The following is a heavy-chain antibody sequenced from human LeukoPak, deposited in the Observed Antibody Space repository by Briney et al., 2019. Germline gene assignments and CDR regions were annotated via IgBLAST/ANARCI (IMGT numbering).Heavy chain of an antibody. CDR3: ARGLNDSWTGENY. CDR1: DGSFSGYY. J-gene: IGHJ4*02. D-gene: IGHD3-3*01. Sequence: SETLSLTCAVYDGSFSGYYWSWIRQPPGQGLEWIGEINHSGSTNYNPSLKSRVTISLDTSRSQFSLKVRYVTAADTAVYYCARGLNDSWTGENYWGQGTLVTVSS. V-gene: IGHV4-34*01. CDR2: INHSGST.